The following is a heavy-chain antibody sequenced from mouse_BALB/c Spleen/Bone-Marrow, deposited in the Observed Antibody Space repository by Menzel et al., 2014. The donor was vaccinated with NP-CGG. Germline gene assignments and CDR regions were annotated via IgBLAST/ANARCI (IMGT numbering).Heavy chain of an antibody. CDR2: INPTTGYT. V-gene: IGHV1-7*01. CDR3: ARRAYGSGYGFAY. Sequence: VQRVESGAELAKPGASVKMSCKASGYTFTSYWMHWVKQRPGQGLEWIGYINPTTGYTEYNQKFKDKATLTADKSSSTAYMQPSSLTSEDSAVYYCARRAYGSGYGFAYWGQGTLVTVSA. CDR1: GYTFTSYW. D-gene: IGHD1-1*01. J-gene: IGHJ3*01.